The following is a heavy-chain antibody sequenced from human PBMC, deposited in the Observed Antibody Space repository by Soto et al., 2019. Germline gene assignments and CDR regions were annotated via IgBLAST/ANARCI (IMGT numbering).Heavy chain of an antibody. J-gene: IGHJ4*02. V-gene: IGHV3-23*01. CDR2: ITATGDRT. Sequence: GSLRLSFADSGFRFSSYSMSWVRQTPGKGLEWVAAITATGDRTYYADSVTGRFTISRDNSKKTHYLQMTSLRAEDTAMYYCATMNGYFEYWGQGTPVTVSS. CDR3: ATMNGYFEY. D-gene: IGHD3-22*01. CDR1: GFRFSSYS.